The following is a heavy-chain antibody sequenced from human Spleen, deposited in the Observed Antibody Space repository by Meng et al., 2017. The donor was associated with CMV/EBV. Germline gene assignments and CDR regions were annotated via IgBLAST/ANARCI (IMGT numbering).Heavy chain of an antibody. Sequence: GSLRLSCTVSGDSVTSTTFYWSWIRQPPGKGLELIGYIYYSENTNYNPSLKSRVTISIDTSKNQFSLRVRSVAAADTAVYYCARGPRSPVAPRLHYYYALDVWGQGTTVTVSS. V-gene: IGHV4-61*01. D-gene: IGHD6-6*01. CDR3: ARGPRSPVAPRLHYYYALDV. CDR1: GDSVTSTTFY. CDR2: IYYSENT. J-gene: IGHJ6*02.